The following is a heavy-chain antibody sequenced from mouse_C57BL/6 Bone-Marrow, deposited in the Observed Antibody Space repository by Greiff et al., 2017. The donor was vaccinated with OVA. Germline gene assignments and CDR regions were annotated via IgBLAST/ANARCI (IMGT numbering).Heavy chain of an antibody. CDR1: GYTFTSYG. D-gene: IGHD2-3*01. CDR3: ARKRWLLLDWYGEV. Sequence: QVQLKESGAELARPGASVKLSCKASGYTFTSYGISWVKQRTGQGLEWIGEIYPRSGNTYYNEKFKGKATLTADKSSSTAYMELRSLTSEDSAVYFGARKRWLLLDWYGEVWGTGTTVTVSS. CDR2: IYPRSGNT. V-gene: IGHV1-81*01. J-gene: IGHJ1*03.